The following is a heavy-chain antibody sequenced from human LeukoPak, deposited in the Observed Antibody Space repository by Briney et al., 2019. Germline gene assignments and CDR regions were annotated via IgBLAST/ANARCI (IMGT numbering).Heavy chain of an antibody. D-gene: IGHD6-19*01. CDR3: AKARGWPYYFDY. CDR2: ISGSGGST. Sequence: GGSLRLSCAASGFTFSTYAMSWVRLAPGKGLEWVSAISGSGGSTYSADSVKGRFTISRDNSKNTLYLQMNSLKAKDTAVYYCAKARGWPYYFDYWGQGTLVTVSS. V-gene: IGHV3-23*01. J-gene: IGHJ4*02. CDR1: GFTFSTYA.